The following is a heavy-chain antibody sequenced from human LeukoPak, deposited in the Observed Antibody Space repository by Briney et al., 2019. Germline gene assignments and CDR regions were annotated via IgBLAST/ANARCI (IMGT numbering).Heavy chain of an antibody. Sequence: GGSLRLSCAASGFTFSNSWMSWVRQAPGKGLEWVANIKQDGSGLYYVESVKGRFTISRDNAKNSLYLRTTSLRAEDTAVYYCARDPGRTGFDYWGQGTLVTVSS. CDR1: GFTFSNSW. CDR2: IKQDGSGL. CDR3: ARDPGRTGFDY. D-gene: IGHD1/OR15-1a*01. V-gene: IGHV3-7*03. J-gene: IGHJ4*02.